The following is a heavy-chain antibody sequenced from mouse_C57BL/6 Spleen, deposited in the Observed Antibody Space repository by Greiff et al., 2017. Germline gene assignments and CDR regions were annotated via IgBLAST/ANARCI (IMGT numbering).Heavy chain of an antibody. CDR2: IYPGNSDT. D-gene: IGHD2-4*01. Sequence: VQLQQSGTVLARPGASVKMSCKTSGYTFTSYWMHWVKQRPGQGLEWIGAIYPGNSDTSYNQKFKGKAKLTAVTSASTAYMELSSLTNEDSAVYYCTREDYYDYDEIAYWGQGTLVTVSA. CDR3: TREDYYDYDEIAY. V-gene: IGHV1-5*01. J-gene: IGHJ3*01. CDR1: GYTFTSYW.